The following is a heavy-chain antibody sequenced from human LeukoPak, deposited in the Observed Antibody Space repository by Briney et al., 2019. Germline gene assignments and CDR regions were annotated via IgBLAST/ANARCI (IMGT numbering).Heavy chain of an antibody. CDR3: ARINYYDSSGPGWFDP. Sequence: SVKVSCKASGGTFSSYAISWVRQAPGQGLEWMGGIIPIFGTANYAQKFQGRVTITADESTSTAYMVLSSLRSEDTAVYYCARINYYDSSGPGWFDPWGQGTLVTVSS. CDR2: IIPIFGTA. D-gene: IGHD3-22*01. CDR1: GGTFSSYA. V-gene: IGHV1-69*13. J-gene: IGHJ5*02.